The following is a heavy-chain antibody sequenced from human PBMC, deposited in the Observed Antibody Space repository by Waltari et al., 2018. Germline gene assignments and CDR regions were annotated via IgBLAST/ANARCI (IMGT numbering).Heavy chain of an antibody. V-gene: IGHV1-2*02. CDR1: GYTFIGYY. J-gene: IGHJ4*02. CDR3: VKDRGTFSFDY. Sequence: QVQLMQSGAEVKKPGASMKVSCKASGYTFIGYYIHWVRQAPGQGLEWMGWIIPNSGDTSYAQNLQGRVTMTRDTSISTAYMDLSRLRSDDTAVYYCVKDRGTFSFDYWGQGALVTVSS. D-gene: IGHD1-26*01. CDR2: IIPNSGDT.